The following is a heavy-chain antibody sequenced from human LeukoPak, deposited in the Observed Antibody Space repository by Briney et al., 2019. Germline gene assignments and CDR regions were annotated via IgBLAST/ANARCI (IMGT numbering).Heavy chain of an antibody. J-gene: IGHJ6*03. Sequence: SETLSLTCTVSGGSISSGSYYWSWIRQPAGKGLEWIGYIYYSGSTNYNPSLKSRVTISVDTSKNQFSLKLSSVTAADTAVYYCARGGSGYTIYYYYYMDVWGKGTTVTVSS. D-gene: IGHD6-19*01. CDR1: GGSISSGSYY. CDR2: IYYSGST. V-gene: IGHV4-61*10. CDR3: ARGGSGYTIYYYYYMDV.